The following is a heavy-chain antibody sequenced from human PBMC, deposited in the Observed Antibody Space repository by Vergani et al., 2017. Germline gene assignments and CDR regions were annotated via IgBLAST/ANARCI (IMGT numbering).Heavy chain of an antibody. CDR2: ISYDGSNK. J-gene: IGHJ4*02. CDR3: ARDHGYSGSYQGRDY. D-gene: IGHD1-26*01. CDR1: GFTFSSYA. Sequence: QVQLVESGGGVVQPGRSLRLSCAASGFTFSSYAMHWVRQAPGKGLEWVAVISYDGSNKYYADSVKGRFTISRDNSKNTLYLQMNSLKAEDTAVYYCARDHGYSGSYQGRDYWGQGTLVTVSS. V-gene: IGHV3-30-3*01.